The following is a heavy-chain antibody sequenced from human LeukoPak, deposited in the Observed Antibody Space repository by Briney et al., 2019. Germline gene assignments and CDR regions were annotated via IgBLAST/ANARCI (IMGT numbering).Heavy chain of an antibody. J-gene: IGHJ5*02. Sequence: ASVKVSCKASGYTFTSYYMHWVRQAPGLGLEWMGIINPSAGSTNYAQKFQGRVTMTRDTSTSTVYMELSSLRSEDTAVYYCARDACSSTICSAGGNWFGPWGQGTLVTVSS. CDR1: GYTFTSYY. V-gene: IGHV1-46*01. D-gene: IGHD2-2*01. CDR3: ARDACSSTICSAGGNWFGP. CDR2: INPSAGST.